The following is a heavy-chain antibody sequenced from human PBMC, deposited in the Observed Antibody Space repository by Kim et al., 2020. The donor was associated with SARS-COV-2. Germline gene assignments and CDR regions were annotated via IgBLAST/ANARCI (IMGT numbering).Heavy chain of an antibody. Sequence: GGSLRLSCAASGFTFSSYAMHWVRQAPGKGLEWVAVISYDGSNKYYADSVKGRFTISRDISKNTLYLQMNSLRAEDTAVYYCARAYYDILPGYYAWGQGT. CDR2: ISYDGSNK. J-gene: IGHJ4*02. D-gene: IGHD3-9*01. CDR3: ARAYYDILPGYYA. CDR1: GFTFSSYA. V-gene: IGHV3-30-3*01.